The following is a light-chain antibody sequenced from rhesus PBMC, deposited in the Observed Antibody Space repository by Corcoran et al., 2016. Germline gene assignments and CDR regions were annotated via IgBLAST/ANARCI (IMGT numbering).Light chain of an antibody. CDR2: YAN. CDR1: QGISSY. CDR3: QQYYGLPLT. Sequence: DIQMTQSPSSLSASVGDRVTITCRSSQGISSYLNWYQQKPGIVPKPLFYYANGLEGGVPSRFSGIGSGTEFTLTIRSLQPEDVPTYYCQQYYGLPLTFGEGTKVELK. J-gene: IGKJ4*01. V-gene: IGKV1-32*01.